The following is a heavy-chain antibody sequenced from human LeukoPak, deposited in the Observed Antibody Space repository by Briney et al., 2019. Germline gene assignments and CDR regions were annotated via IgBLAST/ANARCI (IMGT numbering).Heavy chain of an antibody. J-gene: IGHJ4*02. D-gene: IGHD6-19*01. CDR2: ISGDGGIT. CDR1: GFIFDNYA. CDR3: ARESETSGWYDY. Sequence: GGSLRLSCAAPGFIFDNYAIHWVRQAPGKGLEWVSLISGDGGITFYADSVRGRFTISRDNTRKTLSLQMSSLRSEDTALYYCARESETSGWYDYWGQGTLVTVSS. V-gene: IGHV3-43*02.